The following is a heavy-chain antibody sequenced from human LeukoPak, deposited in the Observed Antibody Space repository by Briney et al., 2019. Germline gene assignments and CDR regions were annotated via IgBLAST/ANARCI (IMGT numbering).Heavy chain of an antibody. CDR1: GGSISSYY. D-gene: IGHD3-10*01. V-gene: IGHV4-59*01. J-gene: IGHJ3*02. Sequence: SETLSLTCTVSGGSISSYYWSWIRQPPGKGLEWIGYIYYSGSTNYNPSLKSRVTISVDTSKNQFSLKLSSVTAADTAVYYCARDGGYGSGAFDIWGQGTMVTVPS. CDR2: IYYSGST. CDR3: ARDGGYGSGAFDI.